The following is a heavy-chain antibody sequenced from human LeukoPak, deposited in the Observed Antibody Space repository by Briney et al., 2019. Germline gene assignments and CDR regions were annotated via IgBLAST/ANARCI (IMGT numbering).Heavy chain of an antibody. CDR1: GGSISSYY. CDR3: ARASAAVAASFSGYYYYMDV. J-gene: IGHJ6*03. Sequence: SETLSLTCTVSGGSISSYYWSWIRQPPGKGLEWIGYIYYSGSTNYNPSLKSRVTISVDTSKNQFSLKLSSVTAADTAVYYCARASAAVAASFSGYYYYMDVWGKGTTVTVSS. V-gene: IGHV4-59*12. CDR2: IYYSGST. D-gene: IGHD2-15*01.